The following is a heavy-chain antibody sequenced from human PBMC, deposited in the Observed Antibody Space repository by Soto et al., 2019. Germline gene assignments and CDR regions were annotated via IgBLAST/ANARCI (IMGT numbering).Heavy chain of an antibody. CDR2: ISYDGSNK. J-gene: IGHJ4*02. Sequence: QVQLVESGGGVVQPGRSLRLSCAASGFTFSSYGMHWVRQAPGKGLEWVAVISYDGSNKYYADSVKGRFTISRDNSKNTLYLQMNSLRAEDTAVYYCAKEGWALPYFDYWGQGTLVTVSS. CDR3: AKEGWALPYFDY. V-gene: IGHV3-30*18. D-gene: IGHD1-26*01. CDR1: GFTFSSYG.